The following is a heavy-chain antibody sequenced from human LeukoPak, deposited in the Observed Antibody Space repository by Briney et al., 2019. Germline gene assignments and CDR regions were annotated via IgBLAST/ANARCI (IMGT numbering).Heavy chain of an antibody. CDR3: ARVPERGYSYGSLGY. Sequence: SETLSLTCAVYGGSFSGYYWSWIRQPPGKGLEWIGEITHSGSTNYNPSLKSRVTISVDTSKNQFSLKLSSVTAADTAVYYCARVPERGYSYGSLGYWGQGALVTVSS. CDR2: ITHSGST. CDR1: GGSFSGYY. D-gene: IGHD5-18*01. V-gene: IGHV4-34*01. J-gene: IGHJ4*02.